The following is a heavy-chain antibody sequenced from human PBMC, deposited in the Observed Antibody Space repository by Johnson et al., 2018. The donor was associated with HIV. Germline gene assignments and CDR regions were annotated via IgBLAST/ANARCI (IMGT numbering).Heavy chain of an antibody. Sequence: VQLVESGGGLVQPGGSLRLSCAASGFTFSSYALSWVRQAPGKGLEWVSVLYSGGSTYYADSVTGRFTISRDNSKNTLYLQMNSLRAEDTAVYYCARGEQWLVPDSEDAFDIWGQGTMVTVSS. CDR1: GFTFSSYA. D-gene: IGHD6-19*01. J-gene: IGHJ3*02. V-gene: IGHV3-66*01. CDR3: ARGEQWLVPDSEDAFDI. CDR2: LYSGGST.